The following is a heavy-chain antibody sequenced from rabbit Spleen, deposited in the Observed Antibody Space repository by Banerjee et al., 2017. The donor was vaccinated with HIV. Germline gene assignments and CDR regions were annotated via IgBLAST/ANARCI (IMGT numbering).Heavy chain of an antibody. D-gene: IGHD1-1*01. Sequence: QEQLVESGGDLVKPGASLTLTCTASGFSFSSGYWICWVRQAPGKGLEWTGCIDHSNNANTYYATWAKGRFTISKTSSTTVTLQMTSLTAADTATYFCARDTSSSFSSYGMDLWGPGTLVTVS. V-gene: IGHV1S45*01. CDR3: ARDTSSSFSSYGMDL. CDR1: GFSFSSGYW. J-gene: IGHJ6*01. CDR2: IDHSNNANT.